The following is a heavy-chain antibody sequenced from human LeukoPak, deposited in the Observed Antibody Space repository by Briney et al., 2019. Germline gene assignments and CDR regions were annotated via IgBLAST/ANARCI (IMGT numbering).Heavy chain of an antibody. J-gene: IGHJ3*01. CDR1: AFTFSTYA. V-gene: IGHV3-23*01. Sequence: GGSLRLSCAASAFTFSTYAMTWVRQAPGKGPEWVSSIRGSGGGTYYADSVKGRFTISRDNSKSTLCLQMNSLRAEDTAVYYCARDPNGDYLGAFDFWGRGTMVTVSS. CDR3: ARDPNGDYLGAFDF. D-gene: IGHD2-8*01. CDR2: IRGSGGGT.